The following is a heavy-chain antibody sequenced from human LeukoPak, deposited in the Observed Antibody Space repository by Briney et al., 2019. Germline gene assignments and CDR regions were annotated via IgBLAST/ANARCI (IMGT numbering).Heavy chain of an antibody. J-gene: IGHJ4*02. CDR3: ASSGSYRFDY. V-gene: IGHV3-48*02. CDR2: ITASGTAI. CDR1: GFTFSSYS. Sequence: GGSLRLSCAASGFTFSSYSMNWVRQAPGKGLEWVSHITASGTAIFYADSVKGRFTISRDNAKNSLYLQMNSLRDEDTVVYYCASSGSYRFDYWGQGTLVTVS. D-gene: IGHD1-26*01.